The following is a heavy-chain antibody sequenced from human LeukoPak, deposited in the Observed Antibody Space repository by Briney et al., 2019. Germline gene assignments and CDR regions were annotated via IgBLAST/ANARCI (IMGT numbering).Heavy chain of an antibody. CDR1: GFAFSDHY. Sequence: GGSLRLSCAASGFAFSDHYMDWVRQAPGKGLEWVGRTRNKADSYTPDYAASVKGRFTISRDDSKNSLFLQMNSLRTEDTAVYYCARDTRDGIDYWGQGTLVTVSS. D-gene: IGHD5-24*01. J-gene: IGHJ4*02. CDR2: TRNKADSYTP. V-gene: IGHV3-72*01. CDR3: ARDTRDGIDY.